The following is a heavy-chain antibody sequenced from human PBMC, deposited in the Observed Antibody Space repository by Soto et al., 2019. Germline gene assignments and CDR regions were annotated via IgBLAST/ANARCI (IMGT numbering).Heavy chain of an antibody. D-gene: IGHD6-19*01. CDR2: INPFDGSR. V-gene: IGHV1-46*01. J-gene: IGHJ4*02. CDR1: GYIFASYY. Sequence: ASVKVSCKASGYIFASYYIHWVRQAPGQGLEWMGWINPFDGSRMFAQSFQGRVTMTRDTSTSTAYMELSSLRSEDTAVYYCARDLADPSWGQGTLVTVSS. CDR3: ARDLADPS.